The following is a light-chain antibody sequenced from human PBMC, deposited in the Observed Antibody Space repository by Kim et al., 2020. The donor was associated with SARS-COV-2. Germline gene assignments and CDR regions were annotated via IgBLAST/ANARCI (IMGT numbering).Light chain of an antibody. V-gene: IGKV3-20*01. CDR3: QQYGNSPFT. J-gene: IGKJ5*01. CDR2: AAS. Sequence: EIVLTQSPGTLSLSPGERATLSCRASQSVSSSYVAWYQQKPGQAPSLLIYAASSRATGIPDRFSGSGSGTDFTLTISRLEPEDFAVYYCQQYGNSPFTFGRGTRVDIK. CDR1: QSVSSSY.